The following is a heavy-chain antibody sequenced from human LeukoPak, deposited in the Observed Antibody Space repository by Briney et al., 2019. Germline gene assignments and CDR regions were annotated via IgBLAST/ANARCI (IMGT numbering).Heavy chain of an antibody. CDR2: ISSSSSTT. Sequence: GGSLRLSCAASGFTFSSYTMNWVRQAPGKGLEWVSHISSSSSTTYYAGSVKGRFTISRDNAKNSLYLQLNSLRAEDTAVYYCARGSSSWYYFDYWGQGTLVTVSS. D-gene: IGHD6-13*01. V-gene: IGHV3-48*01. J-gene: IGHJ4*02. CDR1: GFTFSSYT. CDR3: ARGSSSWYYFDY.